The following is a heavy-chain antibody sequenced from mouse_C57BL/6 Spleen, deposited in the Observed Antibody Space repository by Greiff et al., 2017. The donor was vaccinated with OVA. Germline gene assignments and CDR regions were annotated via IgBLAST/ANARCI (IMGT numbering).Heavy chain of an antibody. V-gene: IGHV1-52*01. D-gene: IGHD1-1*01. CDR2: IDPSDSET. J-gene: IGHJ4*01. CDR1: GYTFTSYW. Sequence: VQLQQPGAELVRPGSSVKLSCKASGYTFTSYWMHWVKQRPIQGLEWIGNIDPSDSETHYNQKFKDKATLTVDKSSSTAYMQLSSLTSEDSAVYYCARSAYYYGSSIYAMDYWGQGTSVTVSS. CDR3: ARSAYYYGSSIYAMDY.